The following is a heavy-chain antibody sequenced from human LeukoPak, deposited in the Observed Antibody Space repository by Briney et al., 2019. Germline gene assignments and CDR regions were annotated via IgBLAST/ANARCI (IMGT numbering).Heavy chain of an antibody. D-gene: IGHD1-7*01. Sequence: GASVKVSCKASGYTFTSYGISWVRQAPGQGLEWMGWISTGNGNTNYGQKFQGRVTMTTDTSTGTAYMELRSLGSDDTAIYYCARANNWNYALNYWGQGTLVTVSS. CDR2: ISTGNGNT. J-gene: IGHJ4*02. CDR1: GYTFTSYG. V-gene: IGHV1-18*01. CDR3: ARANNWNYALNY.